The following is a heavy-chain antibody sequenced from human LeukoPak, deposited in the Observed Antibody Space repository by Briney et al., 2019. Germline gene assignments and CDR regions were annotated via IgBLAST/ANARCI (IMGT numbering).Heavy chain of an antibody. D-gene: IGHD3-22*01. CDR3: AREMRVYYDSSGYPYYYYYMDV. Sequence: GGSLRLSCAASGFTFSSYWMSWVRQAPGKGLEWVANIKQDGSEKYYVDSVKGRFTISRDNAKNSLYLQMNSLRAEDTAVYYCAREMRVYYDSSGYPYYYYYMDVWGKGTTVTISS. CDR1: GFTFSSYW. J-gene: IGHJ6*03. CDR2: IKQDGSEK. V-gene: IGHV3-7*01.